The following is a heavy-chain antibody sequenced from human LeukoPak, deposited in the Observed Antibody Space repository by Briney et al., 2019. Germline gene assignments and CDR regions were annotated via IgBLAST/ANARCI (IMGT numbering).Heavy chain of an antibody. CDR3: ARARYYYDSSGYELGY. D-gene: IGHD3-22*01. J-gene: IGHJ4*02. V-gene: IGHV1-2*02. CDR1: GYTFTGYY. Sequence: GASVKVSCKASGYTFTGYYLRWVRQAPGQGLEWMGWINPHSGGTNYAQKFQGRVTMTRDTSISTAYMELSRLRSDDTAVYYCARARYYYDSSGYELGYWGQGTLVTVSS. CDR2: INPHSGGT.